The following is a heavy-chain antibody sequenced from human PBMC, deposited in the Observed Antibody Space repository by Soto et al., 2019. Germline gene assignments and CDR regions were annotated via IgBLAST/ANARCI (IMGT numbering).Heavy chain of an antibody. CDR1: GGSIRSYY. Sequence: SETLSLTCTVSGGSIRSYYWSWIRQPPGKGLEWIGYIYYSGSTNYNPSLKSRVTISVDTSKNQFSLKLSSVTAADTAVYYCARREYYDFWSGYPGSWFDPWGQGTLVTVSS. CDR3: ARREYYDFWSGYPGSWFDP. V-gene: IGHV4-59*01. J-gene: IGHJ5*02. CDR2: IYYSGST. D-gene: IGHD3-3*01.